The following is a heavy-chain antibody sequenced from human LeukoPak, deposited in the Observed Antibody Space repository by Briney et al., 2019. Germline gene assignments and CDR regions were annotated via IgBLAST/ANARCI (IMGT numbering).Heavy chain of an antibody. CDR1: GYTFTSYG. V-gene: IGHV1-18*01. J-gene: IGHJ3*02. Sequence: GASVKVSCKASGYTFTSYGISWVRQAPGQGLEWMGWISAYNGNTNYAQKLQGRVTMTTDTSTSTAYMELRSLRSDDTAVYYCASYSSSPPEDAFDIWGQGTMVTVSS. CDR2: ISAYNGNT. CDR3: ASYSSSPPEDAFDI. D-gene: IGHD6-13*01.